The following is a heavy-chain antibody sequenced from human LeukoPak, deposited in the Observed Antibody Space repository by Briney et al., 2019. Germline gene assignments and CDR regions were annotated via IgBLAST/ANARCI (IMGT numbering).Heavy chain of an antibody. CDR3: ARARRIHFAALLLPSSFDY. CDR2: INPNSGGT. D-gene: IGHD3-22*01. Sequence: ASVKVSCKASGYTFTGYYMHWVRQAPGQGLEWMGWINPNSGGTNYAQKFQGRVTMTRDTSISTAYMELSRLRSDDTAVYYCARARRIHFAALLLPSSFDYWGQGTLVTVSS. CDR1: GYTFTGYY. V-gene: IGHV1-2*02. J-gene: IGHJ4*02.